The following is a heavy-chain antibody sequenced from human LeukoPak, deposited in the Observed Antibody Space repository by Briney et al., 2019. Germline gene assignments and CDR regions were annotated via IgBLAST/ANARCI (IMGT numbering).Heavy chain of an antibody. CDR1: GFTFSSYA. J-gene: IGHJ6*02. CDR2: ISGSGGST. CDR3: AKEVYCGRDCYNPGYGVDV. D-gene: IGHD2-21*02. V-gene: IGHV3-23*01. Sequence: GGSLRLSCAASGFTFSSYAMSWVPQAPGKGLEWVSTISGSGGSTYYADSVKGRFTISRDNSKNTLSLQMNSLRDEDTATYYCAKEVYCGRDCYNPGYGVDVWGQGTTVTVSS.